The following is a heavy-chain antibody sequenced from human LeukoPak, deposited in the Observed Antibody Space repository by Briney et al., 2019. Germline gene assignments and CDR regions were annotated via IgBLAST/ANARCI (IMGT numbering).Heavy chain of an antibody. J-gene: IGHJ6*03. CDR1: RFTFDDYG. V-gene: IGHV3-20*04. Sequence: GGSLRLSCAASRFTFDDYGMSWVGQAAGKGVEGVCGINWNGGSKDYADSVKGRFTISIDNAKKSLYLQMHSLRAEDTALYYCAREGGYYDILTGYYRYYYYYMDVWGKGTTVTVSS. CDR3: AREGGYYDILTGYYRYYYYYMDV. CDR2: INWNGGSK. D-gene: IGHD3-9*01.